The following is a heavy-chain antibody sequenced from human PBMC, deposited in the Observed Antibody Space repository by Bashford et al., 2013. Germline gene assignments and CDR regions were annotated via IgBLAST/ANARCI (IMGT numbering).Heavy chain of an antibody. V-gene: IGHV3-23*01. CDR1: GFTFSNYA. CDR3: SKGKGSGEVDWFDP. Sequence: GGSLRLSCAASGFTFSNYAMTWVRQAPGKGLEWVSSIIGSGDGTYYVDSVKGRFTISRDNSKNTLYLQMNNLRADDTAIFYCSKGKGSGEVDWFDPWGQGTLVTVSS. CDR2: IIGSGDGT. J-gene: IGHJ5*02. D-gene: IGHD3-3*01.